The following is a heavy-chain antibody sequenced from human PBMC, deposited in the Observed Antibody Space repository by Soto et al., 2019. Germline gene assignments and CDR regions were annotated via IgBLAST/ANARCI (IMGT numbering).Heavy chain of an antibody. D-gene: IGHD2-2*01. CDR2: INSDGSST. CDR3: ARDPRVVVVPAAMSYYYYYMDV. CDR1: GFTFSSYW. V-gene: IGHV3-74*01. J-gene: IGHJ6*03. Sequence: GGSLRLSCAASGFTFSSYWMHWVRQAPGKGLVWVSRINSDGSSTSYADSVKGRFTISRDNAKNTLYLQMNSLRAEDTAVYYCARDPRVVVVPAAMSYYYYYMDVWGKGTTVTVSS.